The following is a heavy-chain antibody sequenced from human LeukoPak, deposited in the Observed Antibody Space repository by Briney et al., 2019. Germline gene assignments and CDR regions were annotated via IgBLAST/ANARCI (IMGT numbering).Heavy chain of an antibody. Sequence: SETLSLTCTVSGYSISSGYYWGWIRQPPGKGLEWIGSIYHSGSTYYNPSLKSRVTISVDTSKNQFSLKLSSVTAADTAVYYCARRGSGYESDYWGQGTLVTVSS. D-gene: IGHD5-12*01. CDR3: ARRGSGYESDY. J-gene: IGHJ4*02. CDR1: GYSISSGYY. V-gene: IGHV4-38-2*02. CDR2: IYHSGST.